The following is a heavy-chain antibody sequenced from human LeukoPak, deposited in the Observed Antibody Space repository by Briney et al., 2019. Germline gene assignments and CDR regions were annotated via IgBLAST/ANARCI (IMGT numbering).Heavy chain of an antibody. CDR2: ISSSSSTI. Sequence: GGSLRLSCAASGFTFSSYSMNWVRQAPGKGLEWVSYISSSSSTIYYADSVRGRFTISRDNAKNSLYLQMNSLRAEDTAVYYCARLEMATIKSLPGYYYGMDVWGQGTTVTVSS. J-gene: IGHJ6*02. V-gene: IGHV3-48*04. CDR1: GFTFSSYS. D-gene: IGHD5-24*01. CDR3: ARLEMATIKSLPGYYYGMDV.